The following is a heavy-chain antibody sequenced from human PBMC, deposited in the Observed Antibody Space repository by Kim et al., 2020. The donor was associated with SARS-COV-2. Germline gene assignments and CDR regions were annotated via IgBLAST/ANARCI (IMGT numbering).Heavy chain of an antibody. CDR1: GFTFRDHG. J-gene: IGHJ6*01. V-gene: IGHV3-48*02. CDR3: ARGLPYSLEL. D-gene: IGHD2-15*01. Sequence: GGSLRLSCATSGFTFRDHGMDWARQAPGKGLEWVAYISSGAGRIFYADDVKGRFTISRDDAKNSLYLQMTSLRDDDTALYYCARGLPYSLELWGQGITVT. CDR2: ISSGAGRI.